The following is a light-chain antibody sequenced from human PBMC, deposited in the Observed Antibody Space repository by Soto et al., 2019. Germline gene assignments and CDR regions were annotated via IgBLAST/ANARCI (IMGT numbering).Light chain of an antibody. V-gene: IGKV4-1*01. CDR2: WAS. CDR1: RSLVYSDGNTS. J-gene: IGKJ1*01. Sequence: VMTQSPLSLPVTLGQPASISCRSSRSLVYSDGNTSLAWYQQKPGQPPKLLIYWASTRESGVPDRFSGSGSGTDFTLTISSLQAEDVAVYYCQQYYSTQTFGQGTKVDIK. CDR3: QQYYSTQT.